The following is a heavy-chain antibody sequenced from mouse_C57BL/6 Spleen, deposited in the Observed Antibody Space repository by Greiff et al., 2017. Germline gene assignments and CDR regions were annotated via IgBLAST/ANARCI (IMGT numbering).Heavy chain of an antibody. CDR1: GYTFTSYW. D-gene: IGHD1-1*01. J-gene: IGHJ2*01. CDR3: ARWGYYGSSYGYFDY. CDR2: IDPSDSYT. V-gene: IGHV1-69*01. Sequence: VQLQQPGAELVMPGASVKLSCKASGYTFTSYWMHWVKQRPGQGLEWIGEIDPSDSYTNYNQKFKGKSTLTVDKSSSTAYMQLSSLTSEDSAVYYCARWGYYGSSYGYFDYWGQGTTLTVSS.